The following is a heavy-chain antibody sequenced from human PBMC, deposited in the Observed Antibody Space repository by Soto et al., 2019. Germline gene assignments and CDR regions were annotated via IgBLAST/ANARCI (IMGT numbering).Heavy chain of an antibody. CDR2: INTDGSIT. J-gene: IGHJ4*02. CDR1: GFTFSSYW. CDR3: TRDDPGYNSGERTFDY. Sequence: GGSLRLSCAASGFTFSSYWMHWVRQAPGKGLVWVSRINTDGSITTYADSVKGRLTISRDNAKNTVHLQMNSLRAEDTAVYYCTRDDPGYNSGERTFDYWGQGTLVTVSS. D-gene: IGHD5-18*01. V-gene: IGHV3-74*01.